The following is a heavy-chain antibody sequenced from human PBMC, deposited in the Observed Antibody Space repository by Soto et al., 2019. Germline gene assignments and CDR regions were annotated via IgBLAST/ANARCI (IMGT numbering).Heavy chain of an antibody. CDR2: IYPGDSGT. CDR3: ARDYCIGTTCYEFDH. J-gene: IGHJ5*02. Sequence: GESLKISCKGSGYRFTNYCIGWVLQIPGKGLEWMGIIYPGDSGTRYSPSFQGQGTISADKSINTAYLQWSSLKASDTAMYYCARDYCIGTTCYEFDHWVHGTQVTV. D-gene: IGHD2-2*01. V-gene: IGHV5-51*01. CDR1: GYRFTNYC.